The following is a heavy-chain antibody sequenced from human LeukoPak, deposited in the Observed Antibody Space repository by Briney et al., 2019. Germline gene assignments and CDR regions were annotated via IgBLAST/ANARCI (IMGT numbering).Heavy chain of an antibody. CDR3: ARGQTTVTN. CDR2: IKQDGSEK. V-gene: IGHV3-7*03. CDR1: GFTFSSYW. D-gene: IGHD4-17*01. Sequence: PGGSLRLSCPASGFTFSSYWMSWVRQAPGKRLEWVANIKQDGSEKYYVDSVKGRFTISRDNAKNSLYLQMHSLRAEDTAVYFCARGQTTVTNLGQGTLVTVSS. J-gene: IGHJ4*02.